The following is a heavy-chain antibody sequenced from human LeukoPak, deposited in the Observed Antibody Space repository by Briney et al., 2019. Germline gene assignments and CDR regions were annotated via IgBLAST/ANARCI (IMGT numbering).Heavy chain of an antibody. CDR3: AGGGTYYYDTSGHH. CDR2: IHHSGST. CDR1: GGSFRGYY. D-gene: IGHD3-22*01. J-gene: IGHJ1*01. V-gene: IGHV4-34*01. Sequence: KPSETLSLTCAVYGGSFRGYYWSCIRQPPGKGLEWIVEIHHSGSTNYTPSLKSRVTISVDTSKNQFSLKLSSVTAADTGVYYCAGGGTYYYDTSGHHWGQGTLVTVSS.